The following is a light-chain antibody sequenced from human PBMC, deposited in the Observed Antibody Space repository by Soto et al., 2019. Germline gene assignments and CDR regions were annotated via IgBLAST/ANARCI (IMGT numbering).Light chain of an antibody. V-gene: IGKV3-11*01. Sequence: EIVLTQSPATLSLSPGERATLSCRASQSVNTYLAWYQQRPGQAPRLLMYDASNRATGIPAGFSGRGSGTDFTLTIDSLEPEDFAVYYFQQRSNWPLTFGGGTKVEIK. CDR1: QSVNTY. J-gene: IGKJ4*01. CDR2: DAS. CDR3: QQRSNWPLT.